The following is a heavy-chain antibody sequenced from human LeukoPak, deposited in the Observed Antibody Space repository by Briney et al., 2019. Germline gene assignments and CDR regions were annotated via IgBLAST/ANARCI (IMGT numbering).Heavy chain of an antibody. V-gene: IGHV4-59*01. D-gene: IGHD4-17*01. Sequence: PSETLSLTCTVSGGSISGYYWSWIRQPPGKGLEWIGYIYYSGSTNYDPSLKSRVTLSVDTSKSQFSLKLSSVTAADTAVYYCARVRGDYGDYAFYFDYWGQGTLVTVSS. CDR3: ARVRGDYGDYAFYFDY. J-gene: IGHJ4*02. CDR2: IYYSGST. CDR1: GGSISGYY.